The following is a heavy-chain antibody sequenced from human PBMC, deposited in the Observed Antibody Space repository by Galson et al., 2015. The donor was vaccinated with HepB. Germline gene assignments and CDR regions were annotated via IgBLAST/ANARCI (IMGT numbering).Heavy chain of an antibody. Sequence: SLRLSCAASGFTFSSYAMSWVRQAPGKGLEWVSAISGSGGSTYYADSVKGRFTISRDNSKNTLYLQMNSLRAEDTAVYYCAKVDDTPGYSYGNPFDYWGQGTLVTVSS. D-gene: IGHD5-18*01. J-gene: IGHJ4*02. V-gene: IGHV3-23*01. CDR3: AKVDDTPGYSYGNPFDY. CDR1: GFTFSSYA. CDR2: ISGSGGST.